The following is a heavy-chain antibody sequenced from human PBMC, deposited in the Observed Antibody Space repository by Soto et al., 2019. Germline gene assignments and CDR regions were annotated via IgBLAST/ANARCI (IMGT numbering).Heavy chain of an antibody. CDR2: IYYSGST. V-gene: IGHV4-59*01. D-gene: IGHD3-16*02. J-gene: IGHJ4*02. CDR1: GGSISSYY. CDR3: ARGRLRLGELSLIY. Sequence: SETLSLTXTVSGGSISSYYWSWIRQPPGKGLEWIGYIYYSGSTNYNPSLKSRVTISVDTSKNQFSLKLSSVTAADTAVYYCARGRLRLGELSLIYWGQGTLVTVSS.